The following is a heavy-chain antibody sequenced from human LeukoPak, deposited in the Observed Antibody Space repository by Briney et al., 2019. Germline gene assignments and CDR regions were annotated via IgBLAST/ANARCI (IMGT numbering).Heavy chain of an antibody. V-gene: IGHV3-33*06. CDR2: IWYDGSNE. CDR3: AKDRGLRYCYFDY. J-gene: IGHJ4*02. D-gene: IGHD2-8*02. CDR1: GFTFSSYG. Sequence: GGSLRLSCGASGFTFSSYGLHWVRQAPGKGLEWVAVIWYDGSNENYADSVKGRFTISRDNSKNMLYLQMNSLRVEDTAVYYCAKDRGLRYCYFDYWGQGTLVTVSS.